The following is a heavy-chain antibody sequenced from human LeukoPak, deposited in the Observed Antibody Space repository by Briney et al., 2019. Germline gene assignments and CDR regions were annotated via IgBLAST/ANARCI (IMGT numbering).Heavy chain of an antibody. J-gene: IGHJ4*02. CDR3: AKAPVSTVTTPIDY. CDR1: GFTFDDYA. CDR2: ISWNSGSI. D-gene: IGHD4-17*01. V-gene: IGHV3-9*01. Sequence: GGSLRLSCAAFGFTFDDYAMHWVRQAPGKGLEWVSGISWNSGSIGYADSVKGRFTISRDNAKNSLYLQMNSLRAEDTALYYCAKAPVSTVTTPIDYWGQGTLVTVSS.